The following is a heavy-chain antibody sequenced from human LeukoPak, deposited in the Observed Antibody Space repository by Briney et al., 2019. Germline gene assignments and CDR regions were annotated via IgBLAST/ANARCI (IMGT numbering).Heavy chain of an antibody. CDR1: VFTFTNYK. CDR2: ISSSGGST. J-gene: IGHJ4*02. Sequence: GGSLRLSCAAPVFTFTNYKKNWGPQAPGKGLEWVSAISSSGGSTYYADSVKGRFTISRDTSKNTLFLQMHSLRAEDTAVYYCAAFPSSSRFDYWGQGTLVTVSS. D-gene: IGHD2-2*01. V-gene: IGHV3-23*01. CDR3: AAFPSSSRFDY.